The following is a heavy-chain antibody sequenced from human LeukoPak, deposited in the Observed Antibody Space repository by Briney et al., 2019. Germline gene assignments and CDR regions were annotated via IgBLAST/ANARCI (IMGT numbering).Heavy chain of an antibody. J-gene: IGHJ4*02. V-gene: IGHV4-39*01. CDR3: ARHSGPYGSSWFDY. CDR2: IYYSGSA. D-gene: IGHD6-13*01. CDR1: GDSISISSYY. Sequence: SETLSLTCTVSGDSISISSYYWGWIRQPPGKGLEWIGSIYYSGSAYYNPSLKSRVTISVDTSKNQFSLKLSSVAAADTAVYYCARHSGPYGSSWFDYWGQGTLVTVSS.